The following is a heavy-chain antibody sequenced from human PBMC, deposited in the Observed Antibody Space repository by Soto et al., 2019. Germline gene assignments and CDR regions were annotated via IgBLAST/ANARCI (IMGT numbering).Heavy chain of an antibody. Sequence: SETLSLTCAVYGGSFSGYYWSWIRQPPGKGLEWIGEINHSGSTNYNPSLKSRVTISVDTSKNQFSLKLSSVTAADTAVYYCASGLRWLQSSFGYWGQGTLVTVSP. CDR1: GGSFSGYY. D-gene: IGHD5-12*01. CDR3: ASGLRWLQSSFGY. J-gene: IGHJ4*02. CDR2: INHSGST. V-gene: IGHV4-34*01.